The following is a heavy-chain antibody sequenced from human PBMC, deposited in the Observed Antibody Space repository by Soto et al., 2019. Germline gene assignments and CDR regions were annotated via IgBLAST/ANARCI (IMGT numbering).Heavy chain of an antibody. CDR3: ARNLNYYGSGLYYGMDV. Sequence: GVSVKVSCKASGYTFTGYYMHWVRQAPGQGLEWMGWINPNSGGTNYAQKFQGWVTMTRDTSISTAYMELSRLRSDGTAVYYCARNLNYYGSGLYYGMDVWGQGTTVTVSS. CDR2: INPNSGGT. D-gene: IGHD3-10*01. V-gene: IGHV1-2*04. CDR1: GYTFTGYY. J-gene: IGHJ6*02.